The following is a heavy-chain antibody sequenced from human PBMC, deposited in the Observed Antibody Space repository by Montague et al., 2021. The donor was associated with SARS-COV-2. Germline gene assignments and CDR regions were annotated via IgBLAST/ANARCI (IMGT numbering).Heavy chain of an antibody. Sequence: ETLSLTCAVSGGSFSDYYWSWIRQPPGKGLEWIGLEWMGEIQXXXIXXXXPSLKSRVTISVDASRNQLSLKLSSVTAADTAVYYCWMGGGNGVFDLWGQGTMVTVSS. J-gene: IGHJ3*01. CDR1: GGSFSDYY. D-gene: IGHD2-8*01. V-gene: IGHV4-34*01. CDR2: IQXXXIX. CDR3: WMGGGNGVFDL.